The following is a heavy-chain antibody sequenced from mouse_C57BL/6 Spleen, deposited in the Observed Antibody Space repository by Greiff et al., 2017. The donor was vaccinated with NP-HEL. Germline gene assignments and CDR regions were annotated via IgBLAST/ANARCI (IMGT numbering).Heavy chain of an antibody. CDR1: GYTFTSYW. CDR2: IDPSDSYT. V-gene: IGHV1-69*01. D-gene: IGHD1-1*01. CDR3: ARRDYYYGSFDY. J-gene: IGHJ2*01. Sequence: VQLQQSGAELVMPGASVKLSCKASGYTFTSYWMHWVKQRPGQGLEWIGEIDPSDSYTNYNQKFKGKSTLTVDKSSSTAYMQLSSLTSEDSAVYYCARRDYYYGSFDYWGQGTTLTVSS.